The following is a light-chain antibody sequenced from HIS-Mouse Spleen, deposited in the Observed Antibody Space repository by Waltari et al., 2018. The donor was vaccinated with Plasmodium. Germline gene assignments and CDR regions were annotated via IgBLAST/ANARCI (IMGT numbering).Light chain of an antibody. CDR3: CSYAGSYTWV. Sequence: QSALTQPRPLSGSPGQSVTISCTGTSSDVGVPNYVSCYQQHPGKAPTLMIYDVSKRPSGVPDRFSGSKSGNTASLTISGLQAEDEADYYCCSYAGSYTWVFGGGTKLTVL. CDR1: SSDVGVPNY. CDR2: DVS. V-gene: IGLV2-11*01. J-gene: IGLJ3*02.